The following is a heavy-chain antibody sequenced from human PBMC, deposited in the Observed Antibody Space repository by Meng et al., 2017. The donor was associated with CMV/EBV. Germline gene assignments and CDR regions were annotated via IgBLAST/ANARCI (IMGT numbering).Heavy chain of an antibody. Sequence: GESLKISFAASGFTVSSNYMSWVRQAPGKGLEWVSVIYSGGSTYYADSVKGRFTISRDNSKNTLYLQMNSLRAEDTAVYYCASDGGQYDYWGQGTLVTVSS. CDR2: IYSGGST. V-gene: IGHV3-53*01. J-gene: IGHJ4*02. CDR3: ASDGGQYDY. D-gene: IGHD4-23*01. CDR1: GFTVSSNY.